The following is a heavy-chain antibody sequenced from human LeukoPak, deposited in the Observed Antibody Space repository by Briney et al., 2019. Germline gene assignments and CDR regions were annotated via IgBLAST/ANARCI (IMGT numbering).Heavy chain of an antibody. Sequence: PGGSLRLSCAASGFTFSSYAMSWVRQAPGKGLEWVSGIFGSGGSTHYADSVKSRFTISRDNSKNTVYLQMNSLRAEDTAVYYCAKTTTGYSSGRFPGWPVDYWGQGTLVTVSS. CDR3: AKTTTGYSSGRFPGWPVDY. V-gene: IGHV3-23*01. CDR1: GFTFSSYA. CDR2: IFGSGGST. J-gene: IGHJ4*02. D-gene: IGHD6-19*01.